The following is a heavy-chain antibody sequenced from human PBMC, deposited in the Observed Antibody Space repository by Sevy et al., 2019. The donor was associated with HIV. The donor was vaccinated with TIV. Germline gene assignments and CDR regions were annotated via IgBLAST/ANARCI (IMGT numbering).Heavy chain of an antibody. CDR1: GVSISTHS. CDR3: ARDMDNFYGMDV. CDR2: IYYNGNA. V-gene: IGHV4-59*11. J-gene: IGHJ6*02. D-gene: IGHD3-10*01. Sequence: SETLSLTCTVSGVSISTHSWSWIRQPPGKGLEYIGYIYYNGNANYNPSFQSRVTISGDTSINQLSLKLTAVTAADTAVYYCARDMDNFYGMDVWGQGTTVTVSS.